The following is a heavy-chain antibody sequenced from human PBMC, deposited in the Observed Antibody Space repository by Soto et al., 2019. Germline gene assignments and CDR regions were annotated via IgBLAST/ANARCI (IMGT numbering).Heavy chain of an antibody. CDR3: ARDFRGSKNFDY. J-gene: IGHJ4*02. V-gene: IGHV3-21*01. CDR1: GFTLSSYS. Sequence: XGSLRLSCAASGFTLSSYSMNWVRQAPGKGLDWVSSISSSSSYIYYADSVKGRFTISRDNAKNSLYLQMNSLRAEDTAVYYCARDFRGSKNFDYWGQGTLVTVS. D-gene: IGHD3-10*01. CDR2: ISSSSSYI.